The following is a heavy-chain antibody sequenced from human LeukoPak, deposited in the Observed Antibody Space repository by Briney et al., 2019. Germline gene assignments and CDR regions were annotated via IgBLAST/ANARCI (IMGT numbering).Heavy chain of an antibody. CDR2: ISTYNGNT. CDR3: ARDLEHCRNIICSNSAY. J-gene: IGHJ4*02. D-gene: IGHD2-2*01. Sequence: ASVKVSCKASGYTFTGYYIHWVRQAPGQGLEWVGWISTYNGNTFYAQKFEGRVSMTTDTSTNTVYMDLRSLRSDDTAVYYCARDLEHCRNIICSNSAYWGQGTLVTVSS. V-gene: IGHV1-18*04. CDR1: GYTFTGYY.